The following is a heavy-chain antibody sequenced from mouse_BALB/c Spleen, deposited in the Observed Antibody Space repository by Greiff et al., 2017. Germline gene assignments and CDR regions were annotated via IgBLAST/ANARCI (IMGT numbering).Heavy chain of an antibody. V-gene: IGHV1-80*01. CDR3: ARFRRDWYFDV. J-gene: IGHJ1*01. CDR1: GYAFSSYW. Sequence: VHLVESGAELVRPGSSVKISCKASGYAFSSYWMNWVKQRPGQGLEWIGQIYPGDGDTNYNGKFKGKATLTADKSSSTAYMQLSSLTSEDSAVYFCARFRRDWYFDVWGAGTTVTVSS. CDR2: IYPGDGDT. D-gene: IGHD3-2*02.